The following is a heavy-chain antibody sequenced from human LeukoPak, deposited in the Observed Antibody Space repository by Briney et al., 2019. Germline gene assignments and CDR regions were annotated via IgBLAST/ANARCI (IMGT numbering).Heavy chain of an antibody. CDR2: ISGSGGST. V-gene: IGHV3-23*01. J-gene: IGHJ6*02. D-gene: IGHD2-2*01. Sequence: GGSLRLSCTASGFTFSNYWMSWVRQAPGKGLEWVSAISGSGGSTYHADSVKGRFTISRDNSKNTLYLQMNSLRAEDTAVYYCAKEYQVASNLYGMDVWGQGTTVTVSS. CDR3: AKEYQVASNLYGMDV. CDR1: GFTFSNYW.